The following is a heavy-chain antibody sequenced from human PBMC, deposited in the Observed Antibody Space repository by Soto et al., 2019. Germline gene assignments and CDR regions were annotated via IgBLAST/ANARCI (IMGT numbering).Heavy chain of an antibody. CDR3: ASAPDGERNWFDP. J-gene: IGHJ5*02. CDR2: IYYSGRT. D-gene: IGHD4-17*01. CDR1: GGSISSGGYY. V-gene: IGHV4-31*03. Sequence: QVQLQESGPGLVKPSQTLSLTCTVSGGSISSGGYYWSWIRQHTGKGLAWIGYIYYSGRTYYNPPLNSRVTITVDTSKNQFFLKLSSVTAADTAVYYCASAPDGERNWFDPWGQGTLVTVAS.